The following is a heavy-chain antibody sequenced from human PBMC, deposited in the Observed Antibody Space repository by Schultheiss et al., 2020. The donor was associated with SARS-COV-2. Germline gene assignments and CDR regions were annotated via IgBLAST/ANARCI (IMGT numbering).Heavy chain of an antibody. CDR3: ARLALCSGGSCYPEYYYYYYMDV. J-gene: IGHJ6*03. CDR2: MSYSGST. Sequence: SETLSLTCTVSGGSINNYYWSWIRQPPGKGLECIGYMSYSGSTKYNPSLKSRVTISIDTSKNHFSLRLSTVTAADTAVYYCARLALCSGGSCYPEYYYYYYMDVWGKGTTVTVSS. V-gene: IGHV4-59*08. CDR1: GGSINNYY. D-gene: IGHD2-15*01.